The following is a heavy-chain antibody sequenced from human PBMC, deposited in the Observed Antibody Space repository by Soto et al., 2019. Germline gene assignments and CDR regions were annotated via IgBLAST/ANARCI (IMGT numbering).Heavy chain of an antibody. CDR3: AKGLPLDY. CDR2: ISYDGSNK. Sequence: GGSLRLSCAASGFTFSSYGMHWVRQAPGKGLEWVAVISYDGSNKYYADSVKGRFTISRDNSKNTLYLQMNSLRAEDTAVYYCAKGLPLDYWGQGTLVTVSS. CDR1: GFTFSSYG. V-gene: IGHV3-30*18. J-gene: IGHJ4*02.